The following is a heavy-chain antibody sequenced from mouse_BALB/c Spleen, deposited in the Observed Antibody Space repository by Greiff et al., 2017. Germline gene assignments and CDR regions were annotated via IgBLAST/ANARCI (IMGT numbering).Heavy chain of an antibody. CDR1: GYTFPSYY. V-gene: IGHV1S81*02. CDR3: TGYWNGAWFAY. Sequence: VQLQQSGAELVKPGASVKLSCKASGYTFPSYYMYWVKQRPGQGLAWIGEINPSNGGTNFNEKFKSKATLTVDKSSSTAYMQLSSMTSEDAAVYYCTGYWNGAWFAYWGQGTLVTVAA. CDR2: INPSNGGT. J-gene: IGHJ3*01. D-gene: IGHD4-1*01.